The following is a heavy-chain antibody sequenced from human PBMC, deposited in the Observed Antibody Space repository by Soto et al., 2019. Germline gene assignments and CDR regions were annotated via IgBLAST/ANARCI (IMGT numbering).Heavy chain of an antibody. D-gene: IGHD3-22*01. V-gene: IGHV3-30-3*01. CDR2: ISYDGSNK. Sequence: SLRLSCAASGSTFSSYAMHWVRQAPGKGLEWVAVISYDGSNKYYADSVKGRFTISRDNSKNTLYLQMNSLRAEDTAVYYCTRDKDYYDSSGYFDYWGQGTLVTVSS. CDR1: GSTFSSYA. J-gene: IGHJ4*02. CDR3: TRDKDYYDSSGYFDY.